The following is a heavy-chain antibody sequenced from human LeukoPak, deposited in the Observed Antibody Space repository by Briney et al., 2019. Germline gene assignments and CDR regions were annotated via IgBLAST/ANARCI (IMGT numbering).Heavy chain of an antibody. J-gene: IGHJ4*02. CDR1: GYTLTSYY. CDR3: ARVRQQLVDY. D-gene: IGHD6-13*01. V-gene: IGHV1-46*01. Sequence: ASVKVSCKASGYTLTSYYMHWVRQAPGQGLEWMGVINPSGGSTSYAQNFQGRVTMTRNTSTSKVYMELSSLRSEYTAVYYCARVRQQLVDYWGQGTLVTVSS. CDR2: INPSGGST.